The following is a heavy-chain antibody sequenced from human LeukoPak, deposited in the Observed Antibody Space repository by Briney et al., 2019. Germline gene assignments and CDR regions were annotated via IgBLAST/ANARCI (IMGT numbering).Heavy chain of an antibody. CDR3: AKDPAAVFASSAWNRVFYFDY. Sequence: PGRSLRLSCAASGFTFSSYAMTWVRQAPGKGLEWVSTISATSGRISYAASVSGRFTISRDNSKNTLYLEMNSLRDEDTAVYYCAKDPAAVFASSAWNRVFYFDYWGRGTLVTVSS. J-gene: IGHJ4*02. CDR2: ISATSGRI. V-gene: IGHV3-23*01. CDR1: GFTFSSYA. D-gene: IGHD1/OR15-1a*01.